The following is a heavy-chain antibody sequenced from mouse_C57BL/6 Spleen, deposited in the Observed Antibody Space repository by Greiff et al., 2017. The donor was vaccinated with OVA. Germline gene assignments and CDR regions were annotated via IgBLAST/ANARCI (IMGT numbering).Heavy chain of an antibody. V-gene: IGHV5-17*01. J-gene: IGHJ1*03. CDR2: ISSGSSTI. Sequence: EVKVVESGGGLVKPGGSLKLSCAASGFTFSDYGMHWVRQAPEKGLECVAYISSGSSTIYYADTVKGRFTISRDNAKNTLFLQMTSLRSEDTAMYYCARDLHYSRSFDVWGTGTTVTVSS. CDR1: GFTFSDYG. CDR3: ARDLHYSRSFDV. D-gene: IGHD2-12*01.